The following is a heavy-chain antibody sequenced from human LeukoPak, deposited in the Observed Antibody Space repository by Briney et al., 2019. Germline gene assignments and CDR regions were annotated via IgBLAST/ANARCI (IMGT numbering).Heavy chain of an antibody. CDR3: ARFIAAAGTEDY. D-gene: IGHD6-13*01. V-gene: IGHV3-21*01. Sequence: GGSLRLSCAASGFTFSSYSMNWVRQAPGKGLEWVSSISSSSSYIYYADSVKGRFTISRDNAKNSLYLQMNSLRAEDTAVYYCARFIAAAGTEDYWGQGTLVTVSS. J-gene: IGHJ4*02. CDR1: GFTFSSYS. CDR2: ISSSSSYI.